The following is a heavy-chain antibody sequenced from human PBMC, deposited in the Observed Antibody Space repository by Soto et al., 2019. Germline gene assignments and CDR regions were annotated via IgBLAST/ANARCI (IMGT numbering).Heavy chain of an antibody. D-gene: IGHD4-4*01. CDR2: ISYDGSNK. J-gene: IGHJ6*02. CDR3: AKGSTTYYYYYCMDV. Sequence: PGGSLRLSCAASGFTFSSYGMHWVRQAPGKGLEWVAVISYDGSNKYYADSVKGRFTISRDNSKNTLYLQMNSLRAEDTAVYYCAKGSTTYYYYYCMDVWDQETTVTAAS. CDR1: GFTFSSYG. V-gene: IGHV3-30*18.